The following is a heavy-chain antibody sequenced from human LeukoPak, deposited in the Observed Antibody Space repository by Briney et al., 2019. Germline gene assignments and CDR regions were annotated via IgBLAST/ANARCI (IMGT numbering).Heavy chain of an antibody. Sequence: RPSETLSLTCTVSGGSVSNADYYWSWIRHPPGKTLEWIGYIYHTGSNNYKYSLKSRVTISLDTSKNRFSLRLTSMTAADTAIYYCARDQGGGSHLHAFDIWGQGTMVTVSS. J-gene: IGHJ3*02. D-gene: IGHD3-16*01. CDR1: GGSVSNADYY. CDR2: IYHTGSN. V-gene: IGHV4-61*08. CDR3: ARDQGGGSHLHAFDI.